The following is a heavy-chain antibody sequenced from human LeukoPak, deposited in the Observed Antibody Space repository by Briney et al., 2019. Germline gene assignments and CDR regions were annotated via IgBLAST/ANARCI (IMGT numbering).Heavy chain of an antibody. D-gene: IGHD6-19*01. J-gene: IGHJ4*02. CDR1: GGTFSSFP. V-gene: IGHV1-58*02. CDR2: IIVGSGNT. CDR3: ATGSGWYSPDY. Sequence: ASVKVSCKASGGTFSSFPINWVRQAPGQGLEWMGGIIVGSGNTNYAQNFQERVTITRDMSTNTAYMELSSLRSEDTAVYYCATGSGWYSPDYWGQGTLVTVSS.